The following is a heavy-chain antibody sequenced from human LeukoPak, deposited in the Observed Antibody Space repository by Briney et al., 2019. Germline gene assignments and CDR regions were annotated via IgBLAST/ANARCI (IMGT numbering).Heavy chain of an antibody. V-gene: IGHV3-30*02. D-gene: IGHD2-2*01. CDR2: VPYDGNNK. Sequence: QPGGSLRLFCAASGFAFSRHGIHWIRQAPGKGLEWVAFVPYDGNNKFYADSVKGRFTISRDNAENSLYLQMNSLRVEDTAVYYCARAPTVLVGYCSSSSCQADYWGQGTLVTVSS. J-gene: IGHJ4*02. CDR1: GFAFSRHG. CDR3: ARAPTVLVGYCSSSSCQADY.